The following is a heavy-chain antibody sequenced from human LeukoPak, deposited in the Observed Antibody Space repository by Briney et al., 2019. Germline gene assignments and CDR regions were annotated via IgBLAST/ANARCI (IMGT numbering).Heavy chain of an antibody. V-gene: IGHV4-38-2*02. CDR2: IYHSGST. D-gene: IGHD2-8*01. Sequence: SETLSLTCTVSGYSISSGYYWGWIRQPPGKGLEWIGSIYHSGSTYYNPSLKSRVTISVDTSKNQFSLKLSSVTAADTAVYYCARDRDLLGYCTNGVCYKGHDYWGQGTLVTVSS. CDR1: GYSISSGYY. CDR3: ARDRDLLGYCTNGVCYKGHDY. J-gene: IGHJ4*02.